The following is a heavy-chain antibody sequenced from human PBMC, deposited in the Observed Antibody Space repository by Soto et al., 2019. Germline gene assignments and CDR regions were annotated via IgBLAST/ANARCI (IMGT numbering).Heavy chain of an antibody. D-gene: IGHD2-2*01. J-gene: IGHJ5*02. CDR2: IYPGDSDT. V-gene: IGHV5-51*01. CDR3: ARLVPAAHDSWFDP. Sequence: PGESLKISCQGSGYSFTSYWIGWVRQMPGKGLEWMGIIYPGDSDTRYSPSFQGQVTISTDKSISTAYLQWSSLKALYTAMYYCARLVPAAHDSWFDPWGQGTLVTVSS. CDR1: GYSFTSYW.